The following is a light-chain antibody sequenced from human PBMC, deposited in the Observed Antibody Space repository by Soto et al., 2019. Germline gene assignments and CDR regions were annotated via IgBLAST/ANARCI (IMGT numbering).Light chain of an antibody. CDR1: SSNIGAGYD. V-gene: IGLV1-40*01. Sequence: QYVLTQPPSVSGAPGQRDTISCTGSSSNIGAGYDVHWYQQFPGTAPKLLIYGNSNRPSGVPDRFSGSKSGTSASLAITGLQAEDEADYYCQSYDSSLSGWVFGGGTKLTVL. CDR2: GNS. J-gene: IGLJ3*02. CDR3: QSYDSSLSGWV.